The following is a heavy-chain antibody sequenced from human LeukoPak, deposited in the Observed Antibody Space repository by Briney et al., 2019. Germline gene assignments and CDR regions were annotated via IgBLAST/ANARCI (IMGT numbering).Heavy chain of an antibody. D-gene: IGHD5-24*01. V-gene: IGHV4-39*01. Sequence: PSETLSLTCTVSGGPISNKTFYWGWIRQPPGKGLEWVGSIYFTGSTYYHASLDSRVTISVDTSKNQFSLKVSAVTAADWAVYHCAKSRGRGSFDPWGQGTLVIVSS. CDR2: IYFTGST. CDR1: GGPISNKTFY. J-gene: IGHJ5*02. CDR3: AKSRGRGSFDP.